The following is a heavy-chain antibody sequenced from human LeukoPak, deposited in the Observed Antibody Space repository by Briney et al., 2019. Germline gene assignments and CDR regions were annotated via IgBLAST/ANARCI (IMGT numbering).Heavy chain of an antibody. Sequence: SSETLSLTCAVSGASISSSGYSWWWVRQPPGKGLEWIGYVYYSGTTYYNPSLNSRLTISADTSKNQFFLKLSSVTAADTAVYYCARQRAYCGGDCPNWFDPWGQGTLVTVSS. CDR1: GASISSSGYS. CDR3: ARQRAYCGGDCPNWFDP. V-gene: IGHV4-30-4*07. D-gene: IGHD2-21*02. CDR2: VYYSGTT. J-gene: IGHJ5*02.